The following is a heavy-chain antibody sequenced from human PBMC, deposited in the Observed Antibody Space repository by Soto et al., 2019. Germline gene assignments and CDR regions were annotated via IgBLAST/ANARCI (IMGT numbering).Heavy chain of an antibody. CDR1: GFTFSSYS. CDR2: ISSSSSYI. Sequence: EVQLVESGGGLVKPGGSLRLSCAASGFTFSSYSMNWVRQAPGKGLEWVSCISSSSSYIDYADSVKGRFTISRDNAKNSLTLQMNSLRAEDTAVYYCATGQYYYDSSGYRFDIWGQGTMVTVSS. J-gene: IGHJ3*02. CDR3: ATGQYYYDSSGYRFDI. V-gene: IGHV3-21*01. D-gene: IGHD3-22*01.